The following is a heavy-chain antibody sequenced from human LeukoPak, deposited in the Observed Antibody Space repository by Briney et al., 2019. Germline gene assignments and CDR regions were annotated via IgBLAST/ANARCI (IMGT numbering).Heavy chain of an antibody. CDR3: AKGGVSLTGLIGDLPRY. CDR1: GYTFTGYY. D-gene: IGHD3-9*01. Sequence: GASVKVSCKASGYTFTGYYMHWVRQAPGQGLEWMGWINPNSGGTNYAQKFQGRVTMTRDTSISTAYMELSRLRSDDTAVYYCAKGGVSLTGLIGDLPRYWGQGTLVTVSS. J-gene: IGHJ4*02. V-gene: IGHV1-2*02. CDR2: INPNSGGT.